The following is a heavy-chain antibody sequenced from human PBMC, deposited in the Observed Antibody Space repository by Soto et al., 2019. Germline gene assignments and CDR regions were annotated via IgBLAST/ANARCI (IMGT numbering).Heavy chain of an antibody. Sequence: SETLSLTCTVSGGSISSSSYYWGWIRQPPGKGLEWIGSIYYSGSTYYNPSLKSRVTISVDTSKNQFSLKLSSVTAADTAVYYCARIRAAAGTEWFDPWGQGTLVTVSS. D-gene: IGHD6-13*01. V-gene: IGHV4-39*01. CDR1: GGSISSSSYY. CDR3: ARIRAAAGTEWFDP. CDR2: IYYSGST. J-gene: IGHJ5*02.